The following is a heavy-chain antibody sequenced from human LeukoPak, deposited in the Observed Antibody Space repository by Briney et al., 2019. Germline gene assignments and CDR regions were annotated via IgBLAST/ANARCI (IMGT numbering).Heavy chain of an antibody. Sequence: ASVKVSCKASGGTFSSYAISWVRQAPGQGLEWMGWISAYNGNTDYAQKLQGRVSMTTDTSTSTVYMELKSLRSDDTAVYYCARVDYYDSSGYYSYWGQGTLITVSS. CDR3: ARVDYYDSSGYYSY. CDR1: GGTFSSYA. V-gene: IGHV1-18*01. J-gene: IGHJ4*02. CDR2: ISAYNGNT. D-gene: IGHD3-22*01.